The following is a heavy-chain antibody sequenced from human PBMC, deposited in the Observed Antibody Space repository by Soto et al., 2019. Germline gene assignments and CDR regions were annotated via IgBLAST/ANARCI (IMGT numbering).Heavy chain of an antibody. D-gene: IGHD2-2*02. CDR1: GYTFSGYY. CDR2: INPNSGGT. CDR3: ARSLTEGYCTITGCYTRPLYGMDV. Sequence: ASVKVSCKASGYTFSGYYIHWLRQAPGQGLGGMGWINPNSGGTNYAQKFQGRVTVTRDTPTSTAYMELSRLTSDDTAVYYCARSLTEGYCTITGCYTRPLYGMDVWGQGTTVTVSS. J-gene: IGHJ6*02. V-gene: IGHV1-2*02.